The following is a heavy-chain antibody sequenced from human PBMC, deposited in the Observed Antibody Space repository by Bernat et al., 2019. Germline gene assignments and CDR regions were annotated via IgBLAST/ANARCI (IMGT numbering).Heavy chain of an antibody. Sequence: EVQLLESGGGLVQPGGSLRLSCAASGFTFSNYAMSWVRQASGKGLEWVSTITGTGSNTYYADSVKGRFTISRDNSKNTLYLQMNSVRAEDTAVYYCVLSGATTSFDYWGQGTLVTVSS. CDR3: VLSGATTSFDY. CDR2: ITGTGSNT. CDR1: GFTFSNYA. V-gene: IGHV3-23*01. D-gene: IGHD1-26*01. J-gene: IGHJ4*02.